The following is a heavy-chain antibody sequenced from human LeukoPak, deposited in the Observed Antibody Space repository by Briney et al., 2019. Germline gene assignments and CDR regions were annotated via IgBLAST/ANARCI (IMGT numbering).Heavy chain of an antibody. J-gene: IGHJ4*02. D-gene: IGHD2-2*02. V-gene: IGHV3-64*02. Sequence: GGSLRLSCAASGFSFSTYTMRWVRQAPGKGLEYVSGIASNGGTKYYADSVKGRFTISRDNFKNTVYLQMDSLRTEDMAVYYCAREYCTTKSCYIWGLGYWGQGTLVTVSS. CDR3: AREYCTTKSCYIWGLGY. CDR1: GFSFSTYT. CDR2: IASNGGTK.